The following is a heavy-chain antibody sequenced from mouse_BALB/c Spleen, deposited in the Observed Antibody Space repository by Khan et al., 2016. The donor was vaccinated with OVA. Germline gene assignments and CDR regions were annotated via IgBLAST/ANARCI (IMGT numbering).Heavy chain of an antibody. Sequence: VQLKESGPGLVKPSQSLSLICTVTGYSITSDYAWNWIRQFPGNQLEWMGFISYSGNTKYNPSLKSRISITRDTSKNQFFLQLNSVTTEDTATYYCARVYGGDFDYWGQGTTLTVSS. CDR1: GYSITSDYA. CDR2: ISYSGNT. J-gene: IGHJ2*01. V-gene: IGHV3-2*02. CDR3: ARVYGGDFDY. D-gene: IGHD1-1*01.